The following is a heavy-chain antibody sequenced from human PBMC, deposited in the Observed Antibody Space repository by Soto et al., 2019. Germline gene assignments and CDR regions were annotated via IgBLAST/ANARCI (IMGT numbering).Heavy chain of an antibody. Sequence: EVQLVESGGGLVQPGGSLRLSCAASGFTVSSSYMSWVRQAPGKGLEWVSVIYSGGGTYFADSVKGRFAMSRDNSENTLYLQMTSLRAEDTAVYYCAKHRGGYDRDFDYWGRGALVTVSS. CDR2: IYSGGGT. V-gene: IGHV3-66*01. J-gene: IGHJ4*02. CDR1: GFTVSSSY. D-gene: IGHD5-12*01. CDR3: AKHRGGYDRDFDY.